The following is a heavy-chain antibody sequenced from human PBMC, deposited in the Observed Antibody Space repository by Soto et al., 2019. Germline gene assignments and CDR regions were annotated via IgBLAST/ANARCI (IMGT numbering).Heavy chain of an antibody. Sequence: EVQLVESGGGLVQPGGSLRLSCAASGFTVSSNYMSWVRQAPGKGLEWVSVIYSGGGTYYADSVKGRFTISRDNSKNTLYLQMNSLRAEDTAVYYCARDFVHGDYAECFQHWGQGTLVTVSS. CDR1: GFTVSSNY. CDR3: ARDFVHGDYAECFQH. J-gene: IGHJ1*01. V-gene: IGHV3-66*01. CDR2: IYSGGGT. D-gene: IGHD4-17*01.